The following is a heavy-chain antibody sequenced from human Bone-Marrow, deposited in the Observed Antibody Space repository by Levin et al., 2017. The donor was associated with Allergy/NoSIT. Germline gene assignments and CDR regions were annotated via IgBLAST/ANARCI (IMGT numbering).Heavy chain of an antibody. J-gene: IGHJ4*02. CDR3: ASLSYGFFDF. CDR1: GEAISSGNHY. Sequence: SETLSLTCSVSGEAISSGNHYWGWVRQPPGKGLEWIGTTYFGGKTYSNPSLKSRITISVDTSKNEISLSVDSVTAADTAVYYCASLSYGFFDFWGPGSLVTVSS. CDR2: TYFGGKT. V-gene: IGHV4-39*01. D-gene: IGHD3-9*01.